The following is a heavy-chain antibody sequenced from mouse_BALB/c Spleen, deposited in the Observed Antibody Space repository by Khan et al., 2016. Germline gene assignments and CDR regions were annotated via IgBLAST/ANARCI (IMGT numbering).Heavy chain of an antibody. V-gene: IGHV8-12*01. J-gene: IGHJ3*01. CDR2: IYWDDDK. CDR1: RFSLSTSGMG. Sequence: QVTLKESGPGILQPSQTLSLTCSFSRFSLSTSGMGVSWIRQPSGKGLEWLAHIYWDDDKRYNPSLKSRLTISKDTSSNQVFLKITSVDTADTATYYWAADDSFAYWGQGTLVTVSA. D-gene: IGHD2-13*01. CDR3: AADDSFAY.